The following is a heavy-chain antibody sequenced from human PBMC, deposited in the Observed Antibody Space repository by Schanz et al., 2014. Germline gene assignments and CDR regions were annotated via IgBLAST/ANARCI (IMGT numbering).Heavy chain of an antibody. CDR2: MNSKTGNT. CDR3: AKDAENTAMITDYFDY. J-gene: IGHJ4*02. D-gene: IGHD5-18*01. CDR1: GYTFTSYD. Sequence: QVQLVQSGAEVKKPGASVKVSCKASGYTFTSYDINWVRQATGQGLEWMGWMNSKTGNTGYAQKFQGRVTMTRHTSISTAYMELSSLRSEDTAVYYCAKDAENTAMITDYFDYWGQGTLVTVSS. V-gene: IGHV1-8*01.